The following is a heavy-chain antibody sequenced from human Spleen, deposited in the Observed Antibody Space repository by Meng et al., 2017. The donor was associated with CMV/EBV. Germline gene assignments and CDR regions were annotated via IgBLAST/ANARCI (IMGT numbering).Heavy chain of an antibody. CDR3: AHRILSRGFDP. CDR2: IYWDDDK. CDR1: GFSLSTSGVG. D-gene: IGHD2-15*01. Sequence: HISFKESRPPLVKPTQTLTLTCTFSGFSLSTSGVGVGWIRQPPGKALEWLALIYWDDDKRYSPSLKSRLTITKDTSKNQVVLTMTNMDPVDTATYHCAHRILSRGFDPWGQGTLVTVSS. J-gene: IGHJ5*02. V-gene: IGHV2-5*02.